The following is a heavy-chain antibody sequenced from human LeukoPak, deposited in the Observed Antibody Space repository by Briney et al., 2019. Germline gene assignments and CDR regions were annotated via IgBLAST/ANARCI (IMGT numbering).Heavy chain of an antibody. V-gene: IGHV3-48*04. Sequence: HPGGSLRLSCAASGFTFSSYSMNWVRQAPGKGLEWVSYISSSSSTIYYADSVKGRFTISRDNAKNSLYLQMNSLRVEDTAVYYCARDSPIDYWGQGTLVTVSS. CDR2: ISSSSSTI. CDR3: ARDSPIDY. CDR1: GFTFSSYS. J-gene: IGHJ4*02.